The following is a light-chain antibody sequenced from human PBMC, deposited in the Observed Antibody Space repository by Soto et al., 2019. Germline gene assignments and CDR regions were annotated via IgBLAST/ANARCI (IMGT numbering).Light chain of an antibody. CDR3: QTWGTGIWV. Sequence: QPVLTQSPSASASLGASVKLTCTLSRGHINYAIAWHQQQPEKGPRYLMKLNSDGSHSKGDGIPDRFSGSSSGAERYLTISSLQSEDEADYYCQTWGTGIWVFGGGTKLTVL. CDR2: LNSDGSH. J-gene: IGLJ3*02. V-gene: IGLV4-69*01. CDR1: RGHINYA.